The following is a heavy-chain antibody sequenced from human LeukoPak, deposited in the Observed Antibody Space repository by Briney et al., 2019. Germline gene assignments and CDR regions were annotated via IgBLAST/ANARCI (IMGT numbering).Heavy chain of an antibody. D-gene: IGHD2-2*01. CDR2: ISYDGSNK. J-gene: IGHJ1*01. V-gene: IGHV3-30*18. Sequence: GRSLRLSCASSGFTFSSYGMHWVCQAPGKGLEWVAVISYDGSNKYYADSVKGRFTISRDNSKNTLYLQMNSLRAEDTAVYYCAKALGYCSSTSCYDWYFQHWGQGTLVTVSS. CDR3: AKALGYCSSTSCYDWYFQH. CDR1: GFTFSSYG.